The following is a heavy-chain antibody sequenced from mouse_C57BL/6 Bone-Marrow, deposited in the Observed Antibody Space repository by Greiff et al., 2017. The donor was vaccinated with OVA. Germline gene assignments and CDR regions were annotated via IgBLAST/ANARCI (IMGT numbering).Heavy chain of an antibody. CDR1: GYTFTSYW. V-gene: IGHV1-5*01. J-gene: IGHJ2*01. CDR2: IYPGNSDT. D-gene: IGHD6-1*01. CDR3: TRPPASLYYFDY. Sequence: DVQLQESGTVLARPGASVKMSCKTSGYTFTSYWMHWVKQRPGQGLDWIGAIYPGNSDTSYNQKFKGKAKLTAVTSASTAYMELSSLTNEDSAVYYCTRPPASLYYFDYWGQGTTLTVSS.